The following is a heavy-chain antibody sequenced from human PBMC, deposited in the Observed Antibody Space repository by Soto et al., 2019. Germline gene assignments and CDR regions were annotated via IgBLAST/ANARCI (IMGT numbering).Heavy chain of an antibody. V-gene: IGHV3-7*01. CDR3: ARKGDACDI. Sequence: EVQLVESGGGLVQPGESLSLSCAASGFTFSGYWMSWVRQAPGKGLEWVANINQDGSEKYYVDSVKGRFTISRDNAKNSLYLQMNSLRAEDTAVYYCARKGDACDIWGQGTTVTVSS. CDR1: GFTFSGYW. CDR2: INQDGSEK. J-gene: IGHJ3*02.